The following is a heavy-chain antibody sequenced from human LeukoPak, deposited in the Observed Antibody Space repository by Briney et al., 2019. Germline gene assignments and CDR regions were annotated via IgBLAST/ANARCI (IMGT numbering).Heavy chain of an antibody. CDR1: GGSISSGDYY. J-gene: IGHJ5*02. D-gene: IGHD3-16*01. CDR2: IYYSGST. CDR3: ARYVDQSRGGSPNWLDP. V-gene: IGHV4-30-4*01. Sequence: SETLSLTCTVSGGSISSGDYYWSWIRQPPWKGLEWIGYIYYSGSTYYNPSLKSRVTISVETSKNQFSMKLSSVTAADTAVYYCARYVDQSRGGSPNWLDPWGKGTLVNVSS.